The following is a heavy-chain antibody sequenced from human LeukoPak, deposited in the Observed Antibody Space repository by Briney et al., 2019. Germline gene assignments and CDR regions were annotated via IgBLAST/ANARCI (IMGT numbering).Heavy chain of an antibody. Sequence: QSGGSLRLSCAASGFTFSTYAMNWVRQAPGKGLEWVSGIGGSGTRTYYADSVKGLFTISRDNSKNTLYLQMNSLRDEDTAVYYCAKDSHWILFDDWGQGTLVTVSS. CDR1: GFTFSTYA. CDR3: AKDSHWILFDD. D-gene: IGHD2-2*03. J-gene: IGHJ4*02. V-gene: IGHV3-23*01. CDR2: IGGSGTRT.